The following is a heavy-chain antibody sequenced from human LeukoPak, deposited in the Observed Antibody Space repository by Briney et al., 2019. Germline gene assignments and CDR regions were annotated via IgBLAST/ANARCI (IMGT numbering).Heavy chain of an antibody. CDR2: INHIGST. J-gene: IGHJ4*02. D-gene: IGHD3-3*01. Sequence: SETLSLTCAVYGGSFSGYYWSWIRQPPGKGLEWIGEINHIGSTNYNPSLKSRGTISVDRSKNQFSLKLSSVTAADTAVYYCAREDFWSGYFFDYWGRGTLVTVSS. CDR1: GGSFSGYY. V-gene: IGHV4-34*01. CDR3: AREDFWSGYFFDY.